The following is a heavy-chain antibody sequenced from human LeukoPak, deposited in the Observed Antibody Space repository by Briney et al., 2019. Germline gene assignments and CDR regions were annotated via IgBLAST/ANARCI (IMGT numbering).Heavy chain of an antibody. CDR1: GFTFSSYS. J-gene: IGHJ3*02. D-gene: IGHD6-19*01. CDR2: ISSSSYI. Sequence: GGSLRLSCAASGFTFSSYSMNWVRQAPGKGLEWVSSISSSSYIYYADSVKGRFTISRDNAKNSLYLQMNSLRAEDTAVYYCAKAYSSGWDNDAFDIWGQGTMVTVSS. CDR3: AKAYSSGWDNDAFDI. V-gene: IGHV3-21*01.